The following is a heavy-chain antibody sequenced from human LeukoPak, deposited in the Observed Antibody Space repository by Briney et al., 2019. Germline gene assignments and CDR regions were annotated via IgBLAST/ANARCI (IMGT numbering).Heavy chain of an antibody. V-gene: IGHV3-23*01. D-gene: IGHD2-8*01. CDR1: GFTFSTSA. CDR2: ISGSGDKT. J-gene: IGHJ4*02. CDR3: AKDRMVYGY. Sequence: GGSLRLPCAASGFTFSTSAMSWVRQAPGKGLEWVSAISGSGDKTYYADSVKGRFTVSRDNSKNTLYLQMNTLRGEDTAVYYCAKDRMVYGYWGQGTLVAVSS.